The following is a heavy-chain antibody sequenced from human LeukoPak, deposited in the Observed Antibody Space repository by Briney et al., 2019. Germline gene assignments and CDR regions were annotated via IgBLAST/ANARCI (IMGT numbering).Heavy chain of an antibody. V-gene: IGHV3-23*01. Sequence: GGSLRLSCTASGFTFISYGMSWVRQAPGKGLEWVSAISGSGGSTYYADSVRGRFTISRDNSKNTLYLQMNSLRAEDTAVYYCAKLGGYDSSGYYYVDYYYYMDVWGKGTTVTISS. CDR3: AKLGGYDSSGYYYVDYYYYMDV. CDR2: ISGSGGST. CDR1: GFTFISYG. D-gene: IGHD3-22*01. J-gene: IGHJ6*03.